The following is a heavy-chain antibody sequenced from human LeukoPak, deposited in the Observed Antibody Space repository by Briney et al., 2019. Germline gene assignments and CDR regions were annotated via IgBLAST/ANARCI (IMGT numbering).Heavy chain of an antibody. Sequence: GGSLRLSCAASGFTFSSYAMRWVRQAPGKGLEWVAVISYDGSNKYYADSVKGRFTISRDNSKNTLYLQMNSLRAEDTAVYYCARSMAGYYYDSSGPLDYWGQGTLVTVSP. CDR2: ISYDGSNK. J-gene: IGHJ4*02. CDR1: GFTFSSYA. D-gene: IGHD3-22*01. CDR3: ARSMAGYYYDSSGPLDY. V-gene: IGHV3-30*04.